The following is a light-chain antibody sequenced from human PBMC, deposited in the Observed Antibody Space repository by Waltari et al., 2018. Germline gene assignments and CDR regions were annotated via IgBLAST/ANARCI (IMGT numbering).Light chain of an antibody. CDR3: QQYNNWPPYT. CDR2: GAS. Sequence: EIVMTQSQATLSVPPGERATPSCRASQSVSSNLAWYQHKPGQAPRLLIYGASTRATGIPARFSGSGSGTEFTLTISSMQYEDFAVYYCQQYNNWPPYTFGQGTKLEIK. CDR1: QSVSSN. V-gene: IGKV3-15*01. J-gene: IGKJ2*01.